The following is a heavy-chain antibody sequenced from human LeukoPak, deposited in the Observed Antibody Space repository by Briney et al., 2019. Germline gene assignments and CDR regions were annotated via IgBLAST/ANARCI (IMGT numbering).Heavy chain of an antibody. D-gene: IGHD2-8*01. CDR3: ARAYCTNGVCYPYYFDY. CDR1: GYSLTSYW. V-gene: IGHV5-51*01. Sequence: GESLKISCKGSGYSLTSYWIGWVRQMPGKGLEWMGIIYPGDSDTRYSPSFQGQVTISADKSISTAYLQWSRLKASDTAMYYCARAYCTNGVCYPYYFDYWGQGTLVTVSS. CDR2: IYPGDSDT. J-gene: IGHJ4*02.